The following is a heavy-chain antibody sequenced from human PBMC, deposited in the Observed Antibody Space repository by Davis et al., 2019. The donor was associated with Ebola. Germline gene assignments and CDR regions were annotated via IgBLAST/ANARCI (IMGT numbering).Heavy chain of an antibody. CDR3: ANLGAGSHDTDFDY. V-gene: IGHV3-30*18. CDR2: VSFNGDNT. D-gene: IGHD3-10*01. Sequence: GESLKISCVASGFNFSLYGMHWVRQAPGKGLEWVAVVSFNGDNTYYADSVKGRFTISRDNSKSMLYLQMNSLTMEDTAVYFCANLGAGSHDTDFDYWGQGTLATVSS. CDR1: GFNFSLYG. J-gene: IGHJ4*02.